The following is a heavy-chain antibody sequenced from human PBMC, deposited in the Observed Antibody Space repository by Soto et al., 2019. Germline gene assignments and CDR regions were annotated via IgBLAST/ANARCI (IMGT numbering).Heavy chain of an antibody. V-gene: IGHV3-74*01. J-gene: IGHJ4*02. Sequence: EVQLVESGGGLVQPGGSLRLSCAASGFTFSSYWMHWARQAPGKGLVWVSDINNDGSITGYADSVKGRFTISRDNAKNMVYLQMNSLRAEDTAVYYCVSALIAGRNYWGQGTLVPVSS. CDR2: INNDGSIT. CDR3: VSALIAGRNY. D-gene: IGHD3-10*01. CDR1: GFTFSSYW.